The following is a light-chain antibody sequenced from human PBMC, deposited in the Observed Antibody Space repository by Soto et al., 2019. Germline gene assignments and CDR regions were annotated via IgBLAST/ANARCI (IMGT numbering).Light chain of an antibody. J-gene: IGKJ3*01. V-gene: IGKV1-39*01. CDR1: QSISSS. CDR3: QQSYGTPFT. CDR2: AAS. Sequence: DIQMTQSPSSLSASVGDRVTITCRASQSISSSLNWYQQKPGKAPKLLIYAASSLQSGVPSRFSGSGYGTAFPLTISSLQPEGFATYYCQQSYGTPFTFGPGTTVDSK.